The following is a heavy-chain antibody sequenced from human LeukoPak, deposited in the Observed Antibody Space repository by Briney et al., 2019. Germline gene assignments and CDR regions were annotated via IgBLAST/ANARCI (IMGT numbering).Heavy chain of an antibody. J-gene: IGHJ4*02. Sequence: ASVKVSCKAPGYTFTGYYMHWVRQAPGQGLEWMGWINPNSGGTNYAQKFQGRVTMTRDTSISTAYMELSRLRSDDTAVYYCARDGEYGSGSYSKDYFDYWGQGTLVTVSS. V-gene: IGHV1-2*02. CDR2: INPNSGGT. CDR1: GYTFTGYY. CDR3: ARDGEYGSGSYSKDYFDY. D-gene: IGHD3-10*01.